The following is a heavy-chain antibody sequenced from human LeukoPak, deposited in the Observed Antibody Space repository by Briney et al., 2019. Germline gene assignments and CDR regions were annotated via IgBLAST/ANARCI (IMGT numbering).Heavy chain of an antibody. D-gene: IGHD3-10*01. V-gene: IGHV4-4*07. CDR2: IYTSGST. Sequence: SETLSLTCTVSGGSINNYYWSWIRQPAGKGLEWIGRIYTSGSTNYNPSLKSRVTISVDTSKNQFSLKLSSVTAADTAVYYCASNSFDYYGSGSYSVDYWGQGTLVTVSS. CDR3: ASNSFDYYGSGSYSVDY. J-gene: IGHJ4*02. CDR1: GGSINNYY.